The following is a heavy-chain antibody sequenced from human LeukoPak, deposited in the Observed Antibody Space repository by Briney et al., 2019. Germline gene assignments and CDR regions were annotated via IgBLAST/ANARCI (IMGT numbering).Heavy chain of an antibody. CDR3: ARASYYYYGMDV. V-gene: IGHV4-4*07. Sequence: PSETLSLTCTVSGGSIGSYYWSWIRQPVGKGLEWIGRIYSSGSTYYSPSLSSRVTMSVDTSNNQFSLNLNSVTAADTAVYYCARASYYYYGMDVWGQGTTVTVSS. CDR1: GGSIGSYY. CDR2: IYSSGST. J-gene: IGHJ6*02.